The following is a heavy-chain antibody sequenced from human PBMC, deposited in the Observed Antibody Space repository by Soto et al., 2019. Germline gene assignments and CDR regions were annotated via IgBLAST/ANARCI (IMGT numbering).Heavy chain of an antibody. Sequence: GESLKISCKASGFTFTDYWIGWVRQMPGKGLEWMGLVYPGDSDTRYSRSFQGQVTISADKSVSTAYLQWNNLKASDSAMYYCARPSPAWPGPEWEQLRGEYYFDYWGQGTLVTVSS. J-gene: IGHJ4*02. CDR2: VYPGDSDT. D-gene: IGHD1-26*01. CDR3: ARPSPAWPGPEWEQLRGEYYFDY. V-gene: IGHV5-51*01. CDR1: GFTFTDYW.